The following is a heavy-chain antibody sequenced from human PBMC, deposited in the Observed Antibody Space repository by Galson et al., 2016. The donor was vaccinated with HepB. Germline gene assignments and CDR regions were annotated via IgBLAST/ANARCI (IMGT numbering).Heavy chain of an antibody. V-gene: IGHV5-10-1*01. CDR2: IDPSDSYI. CDR3: AKHGGDDVWGSYRLDS. J-gene: IGHJ4*02. CDR1: GYSFVDYW. Sequence: QSGAEVKKPGDSLKISCRAFGYSFVDYWISWVRQMPGKGLEWMGRIDPSDSYITYSPSFQGHVTISIDRSMRSASLQWSSLKASDTAMYYCAKHGGDDVWGSYRLDSWGQGTMVIVSS. D-gene: IGHD3-16*02.